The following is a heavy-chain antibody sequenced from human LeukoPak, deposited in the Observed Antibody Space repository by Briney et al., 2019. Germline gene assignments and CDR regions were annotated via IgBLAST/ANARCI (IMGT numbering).Heavy chain of an antibody. Sequence: PGGSLRLSCAASRFTFSAYGMHWVRQAPGKGLEWVAFTSHDGSNKYYSESVKGRFTISRDNSEITLYLQMNSLRVEDTAVYYCAKALSRNNGWYYFDHWGQGTLVAVSS. CDR1: RFTFSAYG. V-gene: IGHV3-30*18. CDR2: TSHDGSNK. CDR3: AKALSRNNGWYYFDH. D-gene: IGHD6-19*01. J-gene: IGHJ4*02.